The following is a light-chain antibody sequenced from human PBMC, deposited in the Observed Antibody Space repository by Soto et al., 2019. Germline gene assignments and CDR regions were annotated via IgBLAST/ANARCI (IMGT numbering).Light chain of an antibody. Sequence: QSVLTQPPSASGSPGQSVAISCTGTSNDVGGYNYVSWYQQHPGKAPKLIIYEVNKRPSGVPDRFSGSKFGNTASLTVSGLQADDDADYYCSSYAGNNNLVFGTGTKLTVL. CDR3: SSYAGNNNLV. CDR2: EVN. CDR1: SNDVGGYNY. J-gene: IGLJ1*01. V-gene: IGLV2-8*01.